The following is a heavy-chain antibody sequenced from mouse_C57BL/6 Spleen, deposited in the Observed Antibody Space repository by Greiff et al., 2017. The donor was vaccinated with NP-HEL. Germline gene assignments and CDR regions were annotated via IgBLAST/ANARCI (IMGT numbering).Heavy chain of an antibody. V-gene: IGHV1-15*01. Sequence: QVHVKQSGAELVRPGASVTLSCKASGYTFTDYEMHWVKQTPVHGLEWIGAIDPETGGTAYNQKFKGKAILTADKSSSTAYMELRSLTSEDSAVYYCTRRRDYSNYRSMDYWGQGTSVTVSS. CDR1: GYTFTDYE. D-gene: IGHD2-5*01. CDR2: IDPETGGT. J-gene: IGHJ4*01. CDR3: TRRRDYSNYRSMDY.